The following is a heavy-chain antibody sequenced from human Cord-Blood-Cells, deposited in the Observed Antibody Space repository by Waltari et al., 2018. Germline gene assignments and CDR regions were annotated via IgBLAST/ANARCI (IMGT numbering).Heavy chain of an antibody. V-gene: IGHV1-18*01. Sequence: QVQLVKSGAEVKKPGASVKVSCTASGYTFNSTGISWVRQAPGQGLEWMGGISAYNGNTNDAQKLQGRVTMTTDTSTSTAYMELRSLRSDDTAVYYCARDLTGDLIDYWGQGTLVTVSS. J-gene: IGHJ4*02. CDR1: GYTFNSTG. D-gene: IGHD3-16*01. CDR2: ISAYNGNT. CDR3: ARDLTGDLIDY.